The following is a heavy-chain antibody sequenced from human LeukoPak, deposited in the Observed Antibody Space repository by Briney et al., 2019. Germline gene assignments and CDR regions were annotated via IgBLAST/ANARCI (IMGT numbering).Heavy chain of an antibody. Sequence: GGSLGLSCAASGFTFDDYTMHWVRQAPGKGLEWVSLISWDGGSTYYADSVKGRFTISRDNSKNSLYLQMNSLRTEDTALYYCAKDKFSGSLGYYFDYWGQGTLVTVSS. V-gene: IGHV3-43*01. J-gene: IGHJ4*02. CDR1: GFTFDDYT. D-gene: IGHD5-12*01. CDR2: ISWDGGST. CDR3: AKDKFSGSLGYYFDY.